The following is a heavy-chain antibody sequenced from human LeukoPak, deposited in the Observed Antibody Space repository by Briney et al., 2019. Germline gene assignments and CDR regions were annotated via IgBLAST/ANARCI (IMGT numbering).Heavy chain of an antibody. CDR2: IYYSGST. V-gene: IGHV4-59*01. J-gene: IGHJ4*02. CDR3: ARRGRVIAAAGLYY. CDR1: GGSISSYY. Sequence: SETLSLTCTVSGGSISSYYWSWIRQPPGKGLEWIGYIYYSGSTNYNPSLRSRVTISVDTSKNQFSLKLSSVTAADTAVYYCARRGRVIAAAGLYYWGQGTLVTVSS. D-gene: IGHD6-13*01.